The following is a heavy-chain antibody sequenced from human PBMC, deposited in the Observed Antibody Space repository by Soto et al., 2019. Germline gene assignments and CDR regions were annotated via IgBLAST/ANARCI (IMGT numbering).Heavy chain of an antibody. CDR3: AKDKQRFLEWPPDY. V-gene: IGHV3-43*01. J-gene: IGHJ4*02. Sequence: GSLRLSCAASGFTFDDYTMHWVRQAPGKGLEWVSLISWDGGSTYYADSVKGRFTISRDNSKNSLYLQMNSLRTEDTALYYCAKDKQRFLEWPPDYWGQGTLVTVSS. D-gene: IGHD3-3*01. CDR1: GFTFDDYT. CDR2: ISWDGGST.